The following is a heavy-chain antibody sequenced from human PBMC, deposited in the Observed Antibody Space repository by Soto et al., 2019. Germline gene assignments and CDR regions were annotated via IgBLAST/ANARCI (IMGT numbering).Heavy chain of an antibody. CDR1: GGYLSDLS. J-gene: IGHJ5*02. Sequence: TSETLSLTCMVSGGYLSDLSWSWIRQPAGKGLEWIGRITINGNTQKNPSFKSRVTMSIDTSRNHFSLNLTYVTAADTAVYYCARKLLWCGGGPHSFDPWGQGTLVPVSS. CDR3: ARKLLWCGGGPHSFDP. V-gene: IGHV4-4*07. CDR2: ITINGNT. D-gene: IGHD3-10*01.